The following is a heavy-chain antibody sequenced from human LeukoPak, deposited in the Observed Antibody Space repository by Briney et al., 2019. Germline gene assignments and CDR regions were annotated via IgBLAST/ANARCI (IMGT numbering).Heavy chain of an antibody. D-gene: IGHD5-18*01. V-gene: IGHV3-66*01. CDR1: GFPVNNYY. J-gene: IGHJ4*02. CDR2: ISSGGTT. Sequence: GGSLRLSCAASGFPVNNYYMTWVRQAPGKGLEWVSVISSGGTTYYADSVKGRFTISRDNSKNTLYLKMNSLRAEDTAVYYCARDSGYSYGYHDYWGQGTLVTVSS. CDR3: ARDSGYSYGYHDY.